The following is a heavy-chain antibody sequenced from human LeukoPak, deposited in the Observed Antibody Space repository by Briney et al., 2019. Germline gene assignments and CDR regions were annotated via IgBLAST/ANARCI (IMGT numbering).Heavy chain of an antibody. D-gene: IGHD6-19*01. V-gene: IGHV1-69*04. J-gene: IGHJ6*02. CDR2: IIPILGIA. Sequence: SVKVSCKASGGTFSSYAISWVRQAPGQGLEWMGRIIPILGIANYAQKFQGRVTITADKSTSTAYMELSSLRSEDTAVYYCARVMGSGWPPYYYYGMDVWGQGTTVTVSS. CDR3: ARVMGSGWPPYYYYGMDV. CDR1: GGTFSSYA.